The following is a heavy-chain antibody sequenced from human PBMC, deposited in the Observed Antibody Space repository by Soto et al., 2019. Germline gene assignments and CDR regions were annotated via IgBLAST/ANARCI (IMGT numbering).Heavy chain of an antibody. J-gene: IGHJ4*02. D-gene: IGHD4-4*01. Sequence: LSLTCTVSGGSISSEDYYWSWIRQPPGKGLEWIGYIYYSGITYYKPSLKSRISISVDTSQSQFSLRLSSVTAADTAVYYCARGGYSNYYLRKFYFDSWGQGALVTVSS. V-gene: IGHV4-30-4*01. CDR2: IYYSGIT. CDR1: GGSISSEDYY. CDR3: ARGGYSNYYLRKFYFDS.